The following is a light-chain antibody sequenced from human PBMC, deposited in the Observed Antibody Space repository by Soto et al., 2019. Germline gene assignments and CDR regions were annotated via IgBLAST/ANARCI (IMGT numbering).Light chain of an antibody. CDR3: QQYYSTPLT. CDR1: QSVLYSSNNKNY. CDR2: WAS. Sequence: DIVLTQSPDSLAVSLGERATIKCKSSQSVLYSSNNKNYLVWYQQKPGQPPKLLIYWASTRESGVPARCRGSGAGTNFTLTISRLQAEDVAVYYCQQYYSTPLTFGGGTKVEIK. J-gene: IGKJ4*01. V-gene: IGKV4-1*01.